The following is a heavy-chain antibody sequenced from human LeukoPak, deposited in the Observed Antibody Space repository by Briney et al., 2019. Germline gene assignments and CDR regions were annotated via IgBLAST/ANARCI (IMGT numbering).Heavy chain of an antibody. CDR2: IIPIFGTA. D-gene: IGHD3-10*01. J-gene: IGHJ4*02. Sequence: ASVKVSCKASGGTFISYAISWVRQAPGQGLEWMGGIIPIFGTANYAQKFQGRVTITADESTSTAYMELSSLRSEDTAVYYCARDFRGSGNAEYWGQGTLVTVSS. V-gene: IGHV1-69*13. CDR3: ARDFRGSGNAEY. CDR1: GGTFISYA.